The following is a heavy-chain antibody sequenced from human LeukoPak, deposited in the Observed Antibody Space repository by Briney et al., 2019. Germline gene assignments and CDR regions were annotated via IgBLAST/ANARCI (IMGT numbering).Heavy chain of an antibody. CDR1: GGSISSGDYY. V-gene: IGHV4-30-4*01. J-gene: IGHJ3*02. D-gene: IGHD3-22*01. CDR3: ARTSYYDSSDAFDI. Sequence: SETLSLTCTVSGGSISSGDYYWSWIRQPPGKGLEWIGYIYYSGSTYYNPSLKSRVTISVDTSKNQFSLKLSSVTAAATAVYYCARTSYYDSSDAFDIWGQGTMVTVSS. CDR2: IYYSGST.